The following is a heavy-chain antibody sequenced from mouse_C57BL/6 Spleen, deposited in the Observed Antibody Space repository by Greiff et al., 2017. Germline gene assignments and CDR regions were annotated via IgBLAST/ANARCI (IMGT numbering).Heavy chain of an antibody. J-gene: IGHJ2*01. CDR1: GYSFTGYY. CDR3: ARSGKTGTFFDY. Sequence: EVQLQQSGPELVKPGASVKISCKASGYSFTGYYMNWVKQSPEKSLEWIGEINPSTGGTTYNQKFKAKATMTVDKSSSTAYMQLKSLTSEDTAVYYCARSGKTGTFFDYWGQGTTLTVSS. V-gene: IGHV1-42*01. CDR2: INPSTGGT. D-gene: IGHD4-1*01.